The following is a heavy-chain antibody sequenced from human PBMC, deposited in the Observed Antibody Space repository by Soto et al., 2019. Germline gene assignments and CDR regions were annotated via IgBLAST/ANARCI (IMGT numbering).Heavy chain of an antibody. CDR1: GYDFTKYW. CDR2: IYAHGSDI. CDR3: VRLPAHQIVDYYFYGMDV. Sequence: GESLKISCETSGYDFTKYWLGWVRQMPGKGVEWMGIIYAHGSDIIYSPSFEGQVNIAADKSLRTAYLQWTFLKASDTAIYFCVRLPAHQIVDYYFYGMDVWGQGTTVTVSS. D-gene: IGHD3-22*01. V-gene: IGHV5-51*01. J-gene: IGHJ6*02.